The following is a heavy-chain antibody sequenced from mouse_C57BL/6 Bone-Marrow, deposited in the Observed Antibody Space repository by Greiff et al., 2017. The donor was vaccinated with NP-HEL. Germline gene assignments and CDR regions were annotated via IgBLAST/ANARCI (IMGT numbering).Heavy chain of an antibody. CDR1: GFNIKDDY. Sequence: VQLQQSGAELVRPGASVKLSCTASGFNIKDDYMHWVKQRPEQGLEWIGWIDPENGDTEYASKFQGKATITADTSSNTAYLQLSSLTSEDTAVYYGTTWAAQAIFAYWGQGTLVTVSA. CDR3: TTWAAQAIFAY. CDR2: IDPENGDT. D-gene: IGHD3-2*02. V-gene: IGHV14-4*01. J-gene: IGHJ3*01.